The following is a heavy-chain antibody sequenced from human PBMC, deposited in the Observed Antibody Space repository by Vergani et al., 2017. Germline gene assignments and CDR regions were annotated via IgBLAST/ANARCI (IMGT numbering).Heavy chain of an antibody. CDR1: GGPISGVSYY. CDR3: ARDSAVGGTFYS. J-gene: IGHJ4*02. V-gene: IGHV4-61*02. Sequence: QVQLQESGPGLVKPSQSLSLTFTVSGGPISGVSYYLSWVRQPAGKGLEWIGGIYYSGRTDYNPSLESRVTISVDTSKNTFSLKLNSVTAADTAIYYCARDSAVGGTFYSWGQGTLVSVSS. D-gene: IGHD1-26*01. CDR2: IYYSGRT.